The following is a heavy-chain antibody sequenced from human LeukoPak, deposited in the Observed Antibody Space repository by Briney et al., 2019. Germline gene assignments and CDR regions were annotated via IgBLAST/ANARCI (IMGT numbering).Heavy chain of an antibody. CDR2: ISDIGIGT. CDR3: AKDRTVGASYWYFDL. D-gene: IGHD1-26*01. V-gene: IGHV3-23*01. J-gene: IGHJ2*01. CDR1: GFIFSNYV. Sequence: PGGSLGLSCAASGFIFSNYVMGWVRQAPGKGLELVSSISDIGIGTYYADSVKGRFTISRDSSKNTLFLHMNTLRAEDTAIYYCAKDRTVGASYWYFDLWGRGTLVTVSS.